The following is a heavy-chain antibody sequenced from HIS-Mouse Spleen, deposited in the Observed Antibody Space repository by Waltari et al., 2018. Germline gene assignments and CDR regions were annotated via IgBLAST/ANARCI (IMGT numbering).Heavy chain of an antibody. J-gene: IGHJ2*01. V-gene: IGHV4-30-2*01. Sequence: GKGLERIGYIYHSGSTYYNPSLKSRVTISVDRSKNQFSLKLSSVTAADTAVYYCARDPSGLGTFDLWGRGTLVTVSS. D-gene: IGHD7-27*01. CDR2: IYHSGST. CDR3: ARDPSGLGTFDL.